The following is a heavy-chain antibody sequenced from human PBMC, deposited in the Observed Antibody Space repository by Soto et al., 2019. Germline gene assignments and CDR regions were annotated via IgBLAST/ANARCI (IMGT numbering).Heavy chain of an antibody. CDR2: ISAYNGNT. J-gene: IGHJ5*02. CDR1: GYTFTSYG. V-gene: IGHV1-18*01. Sequence: QVQLVQSGAEVKKPGASVKVSCKASGYTFTSYGISWVRQAPGQGLEWMGWISAYNGNTNYAQKLQGRVTMTTDTSTSTANREQRSLRSGDTAVYYCAREYGCGELFDPWGQGTLVTVSS. D-gene: IGHD3-10*01. CDR3: AREYGCGELFDP.